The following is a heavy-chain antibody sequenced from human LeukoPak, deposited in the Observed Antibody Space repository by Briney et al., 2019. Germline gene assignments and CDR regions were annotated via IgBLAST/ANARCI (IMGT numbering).Heavy chain of an antibody. CDR1: GFTFSFYE. V-gene: IGHV3-48*03. J-gene: IGHJ5*02. CDR2: ISRSGSTI. D-gene: IGHD2-2*01. Sequence: GGSLRLSCAASGFTFSFYEMNWVRQAPGKGLEWVSYISRSGSTISYADSVKGRFTISRDNAKNSLYLQMNSLRAEDTAVYYCARVRYCSSTNCYGGWFDPWGQGTLVTVSS. CDR3: ARVRYCSSTNCYGGWFDP.